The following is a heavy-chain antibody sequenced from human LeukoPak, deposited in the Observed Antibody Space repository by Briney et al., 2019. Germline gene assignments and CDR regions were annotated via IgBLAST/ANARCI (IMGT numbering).Heavy chain of an antibody. CDR1: GLTSRSYW. CDR2: IKQDGSEK. V-gene: IGHV3-7*01. Sequence: GGSLRLSCAASGLTSRSYWMSWVRQAPGKGLEWVANIKQDGSEKYYVDSVKGRFTISRDNAKISLYLQMNSLRAEDTAVYYCARDDCSSISCYHNWFDPWGQGTLVTVSS. D-gene: IGHD2-2*01. CDR3: ARDDCSSISCYHNWFDP. J-gene: IGHJ5*02.